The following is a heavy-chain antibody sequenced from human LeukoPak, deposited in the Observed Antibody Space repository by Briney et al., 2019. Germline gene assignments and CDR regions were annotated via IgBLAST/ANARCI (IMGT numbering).Heavy chain of an antibody. CDR1: GGTFSSYA. J-gene: IGHJ4*02. CDR2: IIPIFGTA. V-gene: IGHV1-69*13. D-gene: IGHD3-22*01. CDR3: ASKGDSSGYYHTFFDY. Sequence: EASVKVSCKASGGTFSSYAISWVRQAPGQGLEWMGGIIPIFGTANYAQKFQGRVTITADESTSTAYMELSSLRSEDTAVYYCASKGDSSGYYHTFFDYWGQGTLVTVSS.